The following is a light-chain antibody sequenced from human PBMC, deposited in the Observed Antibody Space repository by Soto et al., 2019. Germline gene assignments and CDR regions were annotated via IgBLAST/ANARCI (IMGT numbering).Light chain of an antibody. CDR3: QQYGDSPLT. V-gene: IGKV3-20*01. Sequence: ENVLTQSPGTLSLSPGERATLSCRASQSVRNSYLAWYQKKPGQTPRLLIYHASNRATAVPDRFSGSGSGTDFTLTISRLEPEDFAVYYCQQYGDSPLTFGGGTKVEIK. J-gene: IGKJ4*01. CDR1: QSVRNSY. CDR2: HAS.